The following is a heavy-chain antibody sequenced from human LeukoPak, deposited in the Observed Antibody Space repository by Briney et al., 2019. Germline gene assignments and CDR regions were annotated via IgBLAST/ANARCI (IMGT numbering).Heavy chain of an antibody. CDR3: ARPSAPYYYDSSAYYAY. D-gene: IGHD3-22*01. CDR2: ITTSGSTM. V-gene: IGHV3-11*01. J-gene: IGHJ4*02. CDR1: GYTFSDYY. Sequence: GGSLRLSCAASGYTFSDYYMSWLRQATGKGLEWLSYITTSGSTMYYADSVKGRFTISRDNAKKSLYLQMNSLRAEDTAVYYCARPSAPYYYDSSAYYAYWGQGTLVTVSS.